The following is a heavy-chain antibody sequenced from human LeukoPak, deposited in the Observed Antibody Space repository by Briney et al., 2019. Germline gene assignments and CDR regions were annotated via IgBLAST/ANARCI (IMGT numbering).Heavy chain of an antibody. D-gene: IGHD3-3*01. V-gene: IGHV3-21*01. CDR3: ARVNGDFWSGYYIPPGLYYYYYMDV. Sequence: YPGGSLRLSCAASGFTFSSYSMNWVRQAPGKGLEWVSSISSSSSYIYYADSVKGRFTISRDNAKNSLYLQMNSLRAEDTAVYYCARVNGDFWSGYYIPPGLYYYYYMDVWGKGTTVTVSS. J-gene: IGHJ6*03. CDR1: GFTFSSYS. CDR2: ISSSSSYI.